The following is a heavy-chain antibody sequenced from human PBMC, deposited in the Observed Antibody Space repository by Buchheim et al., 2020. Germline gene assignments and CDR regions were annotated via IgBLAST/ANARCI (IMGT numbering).Heavy chain of an antibody. CDR2: ISFDGSDK. Sequence: QVQLVESGEHVVQPGRSLRLSCAASGFTFSRYGMHWVRQAPGKGLEWVAIISFDGSDKKYADSAKGRFTTSRDNSKNTLSLQMNSLRAQDTAVYYCAKDHHSSGWYYFDYWGQGTL. CDR1: GFTFSRYG. CDR3: AKDHHSSGWYYFDY. V-gene: IGHV3-30*18. D-gene: IGHD6-19*01. J-gene: IGHJ4*02.